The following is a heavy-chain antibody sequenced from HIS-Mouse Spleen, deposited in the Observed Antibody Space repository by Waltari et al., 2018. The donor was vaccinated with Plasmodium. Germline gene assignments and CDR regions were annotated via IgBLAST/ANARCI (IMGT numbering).Heavy chain of an antibody. CDR1: GGSIRSSSYY. CDR3: ARDRITGTSYFDY. V-gene: IGHV4-39*07. D-gene: IGHD1-7*01. J-gene: IGHJ4*02. Sequence: QLQLQESGPGLVKPSETLSLTCTFSGGSIRSSSYYWGWIRQPPGKGLEWIGSIYYSGSTYYNPSLKSRVTISVDTSKNQFSLKLSSVTAADTAVYYCARDRITGTSYFDYWGQGTLVTVSS. CDR2: IYYSGST.